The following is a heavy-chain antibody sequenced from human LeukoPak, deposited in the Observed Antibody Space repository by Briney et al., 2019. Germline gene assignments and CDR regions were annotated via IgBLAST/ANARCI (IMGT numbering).Heavy chain of an antibody. J-gene: IGHJ6*03. V-gene: IGHV3-21*01. Sequence: GGSLRLSCAASGFTFSSYTLSWVRQAPGKGLEWVSSISSSNSYIYYADSVKGRFTISRDSAKNSLYLQMNSLRAEDTAVYYCARVASYFYYIDVWGKGTTVTVSS. CDR1: GFTFSSYT. CDR3: ARVASYFYYIDV. CDR2: ISSSNSYI.